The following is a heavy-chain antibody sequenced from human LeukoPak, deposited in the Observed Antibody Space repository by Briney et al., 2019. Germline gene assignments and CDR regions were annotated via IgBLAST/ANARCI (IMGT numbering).Heavy chain of an antibody. Sequence: PGGSLRLSCAASGFTFSNYGMHWVRQAPGKGLEWVAVIWYDGSNKYYADSVKGRFTISRDNSKNTLYLQMNSLRAEDTAVYYCAREGIAAAYFDYWGQGTLVTVSS. J-gene: IGHJ4*02. CDR3: AREGIAAAYFDY. V-gene: IGHV3-33*01. CDR1: GFTFSNYG. CDR2: IWYDGSNK. D-gene: IGHD6-13*01.